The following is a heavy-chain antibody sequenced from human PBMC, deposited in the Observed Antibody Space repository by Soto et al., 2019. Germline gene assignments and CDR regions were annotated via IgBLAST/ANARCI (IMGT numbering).Heavy chain of an antibody. V-gene: IGHV4-39*01. CDR3: ARKYDYVWGSYRPALYIWFDP. D-gene: IGHD3-16*02. CDR2: IYYSGST. CDR1: GGSISSSSYY. Sequence: SETLSLTCTVSGGSISSSSYYWGWIRQPPGKGLEWIGSIYYSGSTYYNPSLKSRVTISVDTSKNQFSLKLSSVTAADTAVYYCARKYDYVWGSYRPALYIWFDPWGQGTLVTVSS. J-gene: IGHJ5*02.